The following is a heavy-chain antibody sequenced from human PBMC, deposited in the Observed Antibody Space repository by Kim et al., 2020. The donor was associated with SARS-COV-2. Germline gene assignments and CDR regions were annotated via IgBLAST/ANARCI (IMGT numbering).Heavy chain of an antibody. CDR2: INHSGRT. J-gene: IGHJ5*02. CDR1: GGSFSGYY. CDR3: ARSKRITMFRGVILWFDP. V-gene: IGHV4-34*01. Sequence: SETLSLTCAVYGGSFSGYYWSWIRQPPGKGLEWIGEINHSGRTNYHPSLKSRVTISVDTSKNQFSLKLSSVTAAHTAVYYCARSKRITMFRGVILWFDP. D-gene: IGHD3-10*01.